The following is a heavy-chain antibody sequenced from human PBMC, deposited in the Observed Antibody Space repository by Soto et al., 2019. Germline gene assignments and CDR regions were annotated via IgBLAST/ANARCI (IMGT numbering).Heavy chain of an antibody. CDR2: IIPIFGTA. V-gene: IGHV1-69*01. Sequence: QVQLVQSGAEVKKPGSSVKVSCKASGGTFRRSSITWVRQAPGQGLEWMGEIIPIFGTANYEQKFKGRVTITADESTSTAYMERSSLRAEDTAVYYCARDGGRHSGGIDYWGQGTLVTVSS. CDR3: ARDGGRHSGGIDY. D-gene: IGHD1-26*01. J-gene: IGHJ4*02. CDR1: GGTFRRSS.